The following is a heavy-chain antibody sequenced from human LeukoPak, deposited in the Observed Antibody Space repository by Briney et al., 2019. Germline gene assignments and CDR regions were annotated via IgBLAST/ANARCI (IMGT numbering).Heavy chain of an antibody. D-gene: IGHD3-16*02. CDR2: IKQDGSQK. CDR3: ARDYDYVWGSYPVDY. V-gene: IGHV3-7*01. CDR1: GFTFSSYW. J-gene: IGHJ4*02. Sequence: PGGSLRLSCAASGFTFSSYWMSWVRQAPGKGLEWVANIKQDGSQKYYVDSVKGRFGISRDNAKNSLYLQMNSLRAEDTAVYYCARDYDYVWGSYPVDYWGQGTLVTVSS.